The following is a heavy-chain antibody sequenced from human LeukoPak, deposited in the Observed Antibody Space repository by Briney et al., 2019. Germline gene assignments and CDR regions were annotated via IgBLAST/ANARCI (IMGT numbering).Heavy chain of an antibody. D-gene: IGHD3-22*01. CDR1: GFTFSSYA. V-gene: IGHV3-23*01. Sequence: GGSLRLSCAASGFTFSSYAMSWVRQAPGKGLEWVSAISGSGGSTYYADSVKGRFTISRDNSKNTLYLQMNSLRAEDTAVYYCAKDRGDYYDSSGYYYDACDIWGQGTMVTVSS. CDR3: AKDRGDYYDSSGYYYDACDI. CDR2: ISGSGGST. J-gene: IGHJ3*02.